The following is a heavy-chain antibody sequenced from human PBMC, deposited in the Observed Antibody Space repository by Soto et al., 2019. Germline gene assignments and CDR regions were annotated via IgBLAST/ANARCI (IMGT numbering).Heavy chain of an antibody. Sequence: GGSLRLSCAASGFTFSSYAMHWVRQAPGKGLEWVAVISYDGSNKYYADSVKGRFTISRDNSKNTLYLQMDSLRAEDTAVYYCASGPVGATPSPYWGQGTLVTVSS. CDR1: GFTFSSYA. J-gene: IGHJ4*02. D-gene: IGHD1-26*01. CDR3: ASGPVGATPSPY. CDR2: ISYDGSNK. V-gene: IGHV3-30-3*01.